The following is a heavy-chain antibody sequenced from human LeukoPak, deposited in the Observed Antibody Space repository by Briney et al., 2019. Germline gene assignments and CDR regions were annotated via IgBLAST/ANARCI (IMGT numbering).Heavy chain of an antibody. V-gene: IGHV3-23*01. D-gene: IGHD2-15*01. CDR3: AKGYCSGGSCFGAFDI. CDR2: ISGSGGST. CDR1: GFTFSSYS. J-gene: IGHJ3*02. Sequence: PGGSLRLSCAASGFTFSSYSMNWVRQAPGKGLEWVSAISGSGGSTYYADSVKGRFTISRDNSKNTLYLQMNSLRAEDTAVYYCAKGYCSGGSCFGAFDIWGQGTMVTVSS.